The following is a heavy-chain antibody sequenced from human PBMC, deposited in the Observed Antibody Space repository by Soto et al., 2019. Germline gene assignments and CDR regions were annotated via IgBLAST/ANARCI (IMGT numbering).Heavy chain of an antibody. CDR2: IKQDGSEK. V-gene: IGHV3-7*01. CDR3: ARWATFPLDAFDI. D-gene: IGHD2-21*01. J-gene: IGHJ3*02. Sequence: GGSLRLSCAASGFTFSTSWMSWVRQAPGKGLEWVANIKQDGSEKYYVDSVKGQFTISRDNAKNSLYLQMNSLRAEDTAVYYCARWATFPLDAFDIWGQGTMVTVSS. CDR1: GFTFSTSW.